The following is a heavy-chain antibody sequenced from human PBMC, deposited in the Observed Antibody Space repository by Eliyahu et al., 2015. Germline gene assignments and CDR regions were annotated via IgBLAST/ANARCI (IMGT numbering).Heavy chain of an antibody. CDR1: GYTLTELS. J-gene: IGHJ4*02. D-gene: IGHD2-21*01. Sequence: QVQLVQSGAEVKKPGASVKVSCKVPGYTLTELSLXGXRQAPGKGLEWMGGFDPEDGETIYAQKFQGRVTMTEDTSTDTAYMELSSLRSEDTAVYYCATVTMGVVVIAIRLGEYYFDYWGQGTLVTVSS. CDR2: FDPEDGET. V-gene: IGHV1-24*01. CDR3: ATVTMGVVVIAIRLGEYYFDY.